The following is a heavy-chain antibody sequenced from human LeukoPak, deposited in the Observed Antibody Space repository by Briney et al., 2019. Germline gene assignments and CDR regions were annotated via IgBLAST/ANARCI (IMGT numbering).Heavy chain of an antibody. D-gene: IGHD3-3*01. CDR3: ARAKYDFWSGSFDY. J-gene: IGHJ4*02. V-gene: IGHV3-48*03. CDR2: ISSSGSTL. CDR1: GCTFSSYE. Sequence: GGSLRLSCADTGCTFSSYEMNWVRQAPGRGLGWVSYISSSGSTLYYVGSVRGRFHFSRDNDKNSLYLQMKSLRAEDTAVYDCARAKYDFWSGSFDYWGQGTLVTVSS.